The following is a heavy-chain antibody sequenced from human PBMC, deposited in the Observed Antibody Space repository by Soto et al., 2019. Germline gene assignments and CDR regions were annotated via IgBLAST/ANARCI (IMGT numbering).Heavy chain of an antibody. V-gene: IGHV1-24*01. CDR3: ATEVFLQGSYRYIGYGMDV. J-gene: IGHJ6*02. Sequence: ASVKVSCKVSGYTLTELSMHWVRQAPGKGLEWMGGFDPEDGETIYAQKFQGRVTMTEDTSTDTAYMELSSLRSEDTAVYYCATEVFLQGSYRYIGYGMDVWGQGTTVTVSS. CDR1: GYTLTELS. CDR2: FDPEDGET. D-gene: IGHD3-16*02.